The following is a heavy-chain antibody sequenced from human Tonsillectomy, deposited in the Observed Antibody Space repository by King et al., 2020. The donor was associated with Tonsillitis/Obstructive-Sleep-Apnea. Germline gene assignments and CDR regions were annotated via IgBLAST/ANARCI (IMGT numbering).Heavy chain of an antibody. CDR2: ISSSGGST. Sequence: QLVQSGGGLVQPGGSLRPSCAASGFTFNTYAMSWVRQAPGKGLEWVSAISSSGGSTYYADSVKGRFTISRDNSKNTLYLQMNSLRAEDTAVYYCAKNYYDSSGPRYFYYYMDVWGRGTTVTVSS. V-gene: IGHV3-23*04. D-gene: IGHD3-22*01. J-gene: IGHJ6*03. CDR3: AKNYYDSSGPRYFYYYMDV. CDR1: GFTFNTYA.